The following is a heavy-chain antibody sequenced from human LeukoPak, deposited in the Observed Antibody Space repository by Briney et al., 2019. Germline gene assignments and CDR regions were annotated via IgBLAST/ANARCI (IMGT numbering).Heavy chain of an antibody. CDR2: IYYNGNT. D-gene: IGHD6-19*01. V-gene: IGHV4-28*01. CDR3: ARNQAVAANRGASDV. J-gene: IGHJ3*01. CDR1: GYSISSNNW. Sequence: PSDTLSLTCAVSGYSISSNNWWAWVRQPPGKGLEWIGYIYYNGNTYYNPYNPSLTSRVTMSVDTSKNQFSMKLDSVTEIDTAMYYCARNQAVAANRGASDVWGQGTTVTVSS.